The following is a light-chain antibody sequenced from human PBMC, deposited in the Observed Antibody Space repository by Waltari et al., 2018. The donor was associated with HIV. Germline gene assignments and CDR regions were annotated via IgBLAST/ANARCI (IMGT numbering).Light chain of an antibody. CDR1: PGVSST. CDR3: QQYYNWPPWT. V-gene: IGKV3-15*01. J-gene: IGKJ1*01. Sequence: EIVMTQSPATLSVSPGERATLSCRASPGVSSTLAWYQQRPGQAPRLRIYGASTRAAGIPARFSGSGSGTEFTLTISSLQSEDFALYYCQQYYNWPPWTFGQGTKVEIK. CDR2: GAS.